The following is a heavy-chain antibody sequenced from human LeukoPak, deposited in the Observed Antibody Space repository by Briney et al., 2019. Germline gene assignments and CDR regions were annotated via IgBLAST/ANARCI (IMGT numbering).Heavy chain of an antibody. CDR3: AKVGYCSSTSCHRSPVIGEGSYYFDY. Sequence: GGSLRLSCAASGFTFSSYAMSLVRQAPGKGLEWVSAISGSGGSTYYADSVKGRFTISRDNSKNTLYLQMNSLRAEDTAVYYCAKVGYCSSTSCHRSPVIGEGSYYFDYWGQGTLVTVSS. J-gene: IGHJ4*02. CDR2: ISGSGGST. D-gene: IGHD2-2*01. CDR1: GFTFSSYA. V-gene: IGHV3-23*01.